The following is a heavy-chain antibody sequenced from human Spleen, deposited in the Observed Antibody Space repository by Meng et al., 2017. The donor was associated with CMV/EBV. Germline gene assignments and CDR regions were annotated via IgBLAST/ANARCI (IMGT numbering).Heavy chain of an antibody. CDR3: ARKSTAARAAWAD. CDR2: IRFDGRNK. Sequence: GGSLRLSCAASGFTFSSYGMHWVRQAPGKGLEWVAFIRFDGRNKFYAESVKGRFTISRDNSKNTVYLQMNILRAEDTAVYYCARKSTAARAAWADWGQGTLVTVSS. D-gene: IGHD2-15*01. J-gene: IGHJ4*02. CDR1: GFTFSSYG. V-gene: IGHV3-30*02.